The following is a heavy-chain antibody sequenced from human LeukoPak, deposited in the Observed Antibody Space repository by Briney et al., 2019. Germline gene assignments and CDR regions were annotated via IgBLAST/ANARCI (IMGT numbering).Heavy chain of an antibody. V-gene: IGHV3-48*04. CDR1: GFTFTTYN. Sequence: PGGSLRLSCAASGFTFTTYNMIWVRQAPGKGLEWVSYISSSGSTIYYADSVEGRFTISRDNAKNSLYLQMNSLRAEDTAVYYCARVDYGGNSGPLEYYYYYYYMDVWGKGTTVTVSS. J-gene: IGHJ6*03. CDR2: ISSSGSTI. CDR3: ARVDYGGNSGPLEYYYYYYYMDV. D-gene: IGHD4-23*01.